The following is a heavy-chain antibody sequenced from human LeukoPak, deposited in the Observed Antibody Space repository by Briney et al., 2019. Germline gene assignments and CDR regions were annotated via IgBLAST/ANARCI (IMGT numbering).Heavy chain of an antibody. Sequence: GGSLRLSCAASGFIFSNYNMNWVRQAPGKGLEWVSSISSSSSYIYYADSVKGRFTISRDNAKNSLYLQMNSLRAEDTAVYYCARDPPGAVAGRAEYFQHWGQGTLVTVSS. J-gene: IGHJ1*01. V-gene: IGHV3-21*01. CDR1: GFIFSNYN. D-gene: IGHD6-19*01. CDR2: ISSSSSYI. CDR3: ARDPPGAVAGRAEYFQH.